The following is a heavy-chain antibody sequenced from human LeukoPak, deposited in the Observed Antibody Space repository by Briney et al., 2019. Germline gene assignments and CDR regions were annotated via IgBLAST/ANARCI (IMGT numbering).Heavy chain of an antibody. CDR3: ASYYYDSSAYYGPFDY. D-gene: IGHD3-22*01. V-gene: IGHV4-31*03. Sequence: SETLSLTCTVSGGSISSGGYYWSWIRQHPGKGLEWIGYIYYSGSTYYNPSLKSRVTISVDTSKNQFSLKLSSVTAADTAVYCCASYYYDSSAYYGPFDYWGQGTLVTVSS. J-gene: IGHJ4*02. CDR2: IYYSGST. CDR1: GGSISSGGYY.